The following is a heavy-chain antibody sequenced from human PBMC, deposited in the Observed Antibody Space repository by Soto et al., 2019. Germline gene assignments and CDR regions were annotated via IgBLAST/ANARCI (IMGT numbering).Heavy chain of an antibody. D-gene: IGHD3-10*01. J-gene: IGHJ5*02. CDR3: ARVMSDGFGEVS. V-gene: IGHV1-8*02. Sequence: QVQLVQSGAEVKKPGASVKVSCKTSGYTFTNDDINWVRQAAGQGLEWIGWMSPNSGNTGYAQKFQGRVTLTRDTSISTAYMELSSLRSEDTAVYYCARVMSDGFGEVSWGQGTLVTVSS. CDR2: MSPNSGNT. CDR1: GYTFTNDD.